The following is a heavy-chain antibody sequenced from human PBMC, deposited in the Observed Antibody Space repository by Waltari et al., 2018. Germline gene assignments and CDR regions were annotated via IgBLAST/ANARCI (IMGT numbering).Heavy chain of an antibody. Sequence: QVPLVQSGPEVKKPGASVRVSCKVSGDTFRDSFTHWVRQAPGQGLECMGWIHPNSGDTNYAQKFQGRVTMTRDTSISTAYMELSGLRSDDTAVYYCARDGPTMVHCDYWGQGTLVTVSS. J-gene: IGHJ4*02. CDR1: GDTFRDSF. D-gene: IGHD3-10*01. CDR3: ARDGPTMVHCDY. CDR2: IHPNSGDT. V-gene: IGHV1-2*02.